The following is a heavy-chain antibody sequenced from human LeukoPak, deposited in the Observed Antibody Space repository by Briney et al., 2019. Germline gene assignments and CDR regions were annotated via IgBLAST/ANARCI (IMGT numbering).Heavy chain of an antibody. CDR1: GYTFTVYY. J-gene: IGHJ4*02. CDR2: INPNSGGT. CDR3: ARGRDTYYYGSGSYYMDY. Sequence: ASVKVSCKASGYTFTVYYMHWVRQAPGQGREWMGWINPNSGGTNYAQKLQGSVTMTRATSISTAYMELSRVRSDDPGVYYCARGRDTYYYGSGSYYMDYWGQGTLVTVSS. D-gene: IGHD3-10*01. V-gene: IGHV1-2*02.